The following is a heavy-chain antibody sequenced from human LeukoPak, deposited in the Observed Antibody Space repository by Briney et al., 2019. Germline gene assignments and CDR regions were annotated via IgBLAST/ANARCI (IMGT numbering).Heavy chain of an antibody. CDR2: ISLDGSST. D-gene: IGHD2-15*01. Sequence: GGSLRLSFAASGFTFDDYGMSWVRQAPGKGLEWVALISLDGSSTYYADSVKGRFTISRGNSKNTLYLQMSTLRDEDTALYHCAKQGPCSGGSCYAHHFDSWGQGTLVIVSS. CDR1: GFTFDDYG. CDR3: AKQGPCSGGSCYAHHFDS. J-gene: IGHJ4*02. V-gene: IGHV3-30*18.